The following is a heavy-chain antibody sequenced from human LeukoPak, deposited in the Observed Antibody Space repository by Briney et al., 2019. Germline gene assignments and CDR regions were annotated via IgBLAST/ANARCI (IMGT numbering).Heavy chain of an antibody. Sequence: GGSLRLSCAASGFTFSSYEMNWVRQAPGKGLEWVSYISSSGSTIYYADSVKGRFTISRDNAKNSLYLQMNSLRAEDTAVYYCAEHYYDSSGYSSWGQGTLVTVSS. V-gene: IGHV3-48*03. D-gene: IGHD3-22*01. CDR2: ISSSGSTI. CDR1: GFTFSSYE. CDR3: AEHYYDSSGYSS. J-gene: IGHJ5*02.